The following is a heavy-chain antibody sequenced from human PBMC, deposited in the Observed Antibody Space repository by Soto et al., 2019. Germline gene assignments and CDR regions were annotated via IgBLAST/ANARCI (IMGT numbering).Heavy chain of an antibody. CDR3: AKVQVLQFLEWFPDY. J-gene: IGHJ4*02. Sequence: PGGSLRLSCAASGFTVSSNYMSWVRQAPGKGLEWVSVIYSGGSTSYADSVKGRFTLSRDNSKNTLWLQMNSLRADDTAVYYRAKVQVLQFLEWFPDYWGQGTLVTVSS. D-gene: IGHD3-3*01. CDR2: IYSGGST. CDR1: GFTVSSNY. V-gene: IGHV3-53*01.